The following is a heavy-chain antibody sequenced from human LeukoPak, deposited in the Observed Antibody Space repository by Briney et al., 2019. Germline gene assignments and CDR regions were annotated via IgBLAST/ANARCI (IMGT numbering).Heavy chain of an antibody. CDR2: IYYSGST. J-gene: IGHJ3*02. CDR1: GGSISSYY. V-gene: IGHV4-59*01. D-gene: IGHD3-10*01. Sequence: PAETLSLTCTVSGGSISSYYWNWIRQPPGKGLEWIGYIYYSGSTNYNPSLKSRVTISVDTSKNQFSLKLSSVTAADTAVYYCAILGRSRGWAFDIWGQGTMVTVSS. CDR3: AILGRSRGWAFDI.